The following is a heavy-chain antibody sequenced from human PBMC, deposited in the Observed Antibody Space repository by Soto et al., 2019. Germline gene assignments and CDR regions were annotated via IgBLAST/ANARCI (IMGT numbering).Heavy chain of an antibody. V-gene: IGHV1-8*01. CDR1: GYSFTSYD. CDR2: MNPNSGNT. J-gene: IGHJ6*03. CDR3: ARVIHIVENYYSYMDV. D-gene: IGHD2-15*01. Sequence: ASVKVSCKASGYSFTSYDINWVRQATGQGLEWMGWMNPNSGNTGYAQKFQGRVTMTRNTSISTAYMELSSLRSEDTAVYYCARVIHIVENYYSYMDVCGEGTTVTVSS.